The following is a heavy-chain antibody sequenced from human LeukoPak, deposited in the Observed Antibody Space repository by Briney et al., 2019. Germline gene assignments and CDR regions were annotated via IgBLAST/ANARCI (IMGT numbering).Heavy chain of an antibody. J-gene: IGHJ6*03. D-gene: IGHD5-18*01. CDR3: ARLVVVSPGIPIWLHYYYYMDV. Sequence: PGGSLRLSCAASGFTISNYWMSWVRQAPGKGLEWVANIKQDGSEKYYVDSVKGRFTISRDNAKNSVYLQMNSLRADDTAVYYCARLVVVSPGIPIWLHYYYYMDVWGKGTTVTVSS. CDR1: GFTISNYW. V-gene: IGHV3-7*01. CDR2: IKQDGSEK.